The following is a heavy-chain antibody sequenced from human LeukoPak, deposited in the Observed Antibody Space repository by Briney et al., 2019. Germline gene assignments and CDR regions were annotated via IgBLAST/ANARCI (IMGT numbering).Heavy chain of an antibody. Sequence: GGSLRLSCAASGFTFSDYYMSWIRQAPGKGLEWVSYISSSSYTNYAESVKGRFTISRDNAKNSLYLQMNSLRAEDTAVYYCVRAQGIRYFDWLSYFDYWGQGTLVTVSS. D-gene: IGHD3-9*01. CDR2: ISSSSYT. J-gene: IGHJ4*02. CDR1: GFTFSDYY. V-gene: IGHV3-11*06. CDR3: VRAQGIRYFDWLSYFDY.